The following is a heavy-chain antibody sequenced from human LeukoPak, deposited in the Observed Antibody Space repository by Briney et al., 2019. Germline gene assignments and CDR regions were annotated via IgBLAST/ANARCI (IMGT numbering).Heavy chain of an antibody. CDR2: IYYSGST. Sequence: SETLSLTCAVSGGSISSGGYSWSWIRQPPGKGLEWIGYIYYSGSTYYNPSLKIRVTISVDTSKNQFSLKLSSVTAADTAVYYCARGEAGYDAFDIWGQGTMVTVSS. CDR1: GGSISSGGYS. J-gene: IGHJ3*02. D-gene: IGHD5-12*01. CDR3: ARGEAGYDAFDI. V-gene: IGHV4-30-4*07.